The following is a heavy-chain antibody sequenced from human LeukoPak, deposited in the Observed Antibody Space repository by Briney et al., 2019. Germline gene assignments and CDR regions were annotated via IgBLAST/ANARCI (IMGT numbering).Heavy chain of an antibody. V-gene: IGHV4-4*07. CDR3: ARTHCGGGSCDTFDP. Sequence: PSETLSLTCNVFGVPISNYFWSWLRQPAGKGLEWIGRFYASGTTYYNPSLRSRVTLSMDTSKNHFSLKLTSVTAADTAAYYCARTHCGGGSCDTFDPWGRGTLVTVSS. CDR1: GVPISNYF. CDR2: FYASGTT. D-gene: IGHD2-21*01. J-gene: IGHJ5*02.